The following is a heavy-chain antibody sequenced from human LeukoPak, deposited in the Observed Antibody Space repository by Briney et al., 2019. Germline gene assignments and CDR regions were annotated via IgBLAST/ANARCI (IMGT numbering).Heavy chain of an antibody. Sequence: PGGSLRLSCAASGFTFSSYSMNWVRQAPGKGLEWVSSISSSSSYIYYADSVKGRFTISRDNAKNSLYLQMNSLRAEDTAVYYCARDRLDTARGNWFDPWGQGTLVTVSS. V-gene: IGHV3-21*01. CDR1: GFTFSSYS. CDR3: ARDRLDTARGNWFDP. D-gene: IGHD5-18*01. J-gene: IGHJ5*02. CDR2: ISSSSSYI.